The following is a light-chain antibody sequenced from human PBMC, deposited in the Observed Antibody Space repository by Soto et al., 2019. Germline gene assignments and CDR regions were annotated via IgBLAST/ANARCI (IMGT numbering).Light chain of an antibody. CDR1: SSDVGGYNY. Sequence: QSVLTQPASVSGSPGQSITISCTGTSSDVGGYNYVPRYQKHPGKAPKLMIYDVSNRPSGVSNRFSGSKSGNTASLTISGLQAEDEADYYCSSYTSSSTYVFGTGTKVTVL. V-gene: IGLV2-14*01. CDR3: SSYTSSSTYV. CDR2: DVS. J-gene: IGLJ1*01.